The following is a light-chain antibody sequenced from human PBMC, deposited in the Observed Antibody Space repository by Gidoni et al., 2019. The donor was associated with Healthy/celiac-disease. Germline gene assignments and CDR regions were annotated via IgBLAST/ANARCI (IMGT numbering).Light chain of an antibody. CDR1: SSDVGGYNY. J-gene: IGLJ2*01. CDR3: SSYAGSNNSV. V-gene: IGLV2-8*01. CDR2: EVS. Sequence: QSAPTQPPSAAGSPGQSVTISCTGTSSDVGGYNYVSWYQQHPGNAPKLMIYEVSKRPSGLPDRFSGSKSGNTVSLTVSGLQAEDEADYYCSSYAGSNNSVFGGGTKLTVL.